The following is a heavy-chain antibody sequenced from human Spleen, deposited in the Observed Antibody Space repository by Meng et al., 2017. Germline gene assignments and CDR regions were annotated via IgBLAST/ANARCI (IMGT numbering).Heavy chain of an antibody. CDR3: ARNEDISAAGKLFGDY. D-gene: IGHD6-13*01. Sequence: ASVKVSCKASGYTFTGYYMHWVRQAPGQGLEWMGRINPNSGGTNYAQKFQGKVSMTADTSIGTAYVELIGLRSDDTAMYYCARNEDISAAGKLFGDYWGQGTLVTVSS. J-gene: IGHJ4*02. V-gene: IGHV1-2*06. CDR1: GYTFTGYY. CDR2: INPNSGGT.